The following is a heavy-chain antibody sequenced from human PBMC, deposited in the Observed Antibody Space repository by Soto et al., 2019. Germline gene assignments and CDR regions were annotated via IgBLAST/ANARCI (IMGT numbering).Heavy chain of an antibody. CDR2: IYYSGST. Sequence: PSETLSLTCTVSGDSISTSYWSWIRQPPGKGLEWIGCIYYSGSTNFNPSLKSRVSMSVDTSRNQFSLKLSSVTAADTAVYYCARLPKTTVTYYFDYWGQGTLVTVSS. D-gene: IGHD4-17*01. J-gene: IGHJ4*02. CDR3: ARLPKTTVTYYFDY. CDR1: GDSISTSY. V-gene: IGHV4-59*08.